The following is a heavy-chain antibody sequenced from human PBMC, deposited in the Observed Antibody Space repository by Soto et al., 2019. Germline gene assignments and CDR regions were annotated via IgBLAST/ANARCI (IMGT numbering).Heavy chain of an antibody. V-gene: IGHV3-30*03. CDR2: ISYDGSKK. CDR1: RFTFSTYA. J-gene: IGHJ4*02. CDR3: ATVRNSYVLWSGYYNLDC. Sequence: GGSLRLSCAASRFTFSTYAMHWVRQAPGKGLGWVAVISYDGSKKSYADSVKGRFTISRDNSKNTLYLQMNSLRAEDTAVYYCATVRNSYVLWSGYYNLDCWGQGTWGT. D-gene: IGHD3-3*01.